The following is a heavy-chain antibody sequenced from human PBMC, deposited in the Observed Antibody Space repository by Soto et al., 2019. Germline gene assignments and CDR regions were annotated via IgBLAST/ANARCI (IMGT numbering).Heavy chain of an antibody. CDR3: ARFPNYDFWSGYPQSYGMDV. CDR2: ISSSSSYI. CDR1: GFTFSSYG. V-gene: IGHV3-21*01. D-gene: IGHD3-3*01. J-gene: IGHJ6*02. Sequence: EVQLVESGGGLVKPGGSLRLSCAASGFTFSSYGMNWVRQAPGKGLEWVSSISSSSSYIYYADSVKGRFTISRDNAKNSLYLQMNSLRAEDTAVYYCARFPNYDFWSGYPQSYGMDVWGQGTTVTVSS.